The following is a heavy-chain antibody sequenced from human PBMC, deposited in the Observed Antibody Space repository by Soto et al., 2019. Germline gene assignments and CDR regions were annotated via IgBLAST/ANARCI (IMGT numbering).Heavy chain of an antibody. CDR3: ARDLYPRAYYFDY. CDR2: ISGHNGNT. V-gene: IGHV1-18*01. D-gene: IGHD3-10*01. J-gene: IGHJ4*02. CDR1: GYTFTNHG. Sequence: QVQLVQSGAEVKKPGASVKVSCKASGYTFTNHGISWVRPAPGHGLEWLGWISGHNGNTNYAQRLQGRATMPTATYTSTAYMELRSLKSDDTAVYYCARDLYPRAYYFDYVGQGTLVTFSS.